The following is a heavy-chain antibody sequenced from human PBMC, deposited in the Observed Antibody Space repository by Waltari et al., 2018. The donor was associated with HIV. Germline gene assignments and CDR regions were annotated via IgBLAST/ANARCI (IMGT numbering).Heavy chain of an antibody. CDR1: DGSFFISA. CDR3: ARVPYSSGWYGDNIDY. CDR2: VVPVLNSA. V-gene: IGHV1-69*04. D-gene: IGHD6-19*01. J-gene: IGHJ4*02. Sequence: VQLVKSGAEVKKPGSSVTAPCTPSDGSFFISAFTWVRQAPGQGLEWMGRVVPVLNSATYAEKFRGRVTITADKSTSTAYMEMSGLRSEDTAVYFCARVPYSSGWYGDNIDYWGQGTLVIVSS.